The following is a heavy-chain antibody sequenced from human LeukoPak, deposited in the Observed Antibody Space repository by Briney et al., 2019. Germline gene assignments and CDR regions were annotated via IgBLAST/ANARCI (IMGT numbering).Heavy chain of an antibody. CDR2: INPNSGGI. CDR1: GYTFTGYY. CDR3: ARAPLNDYGGNSVFN. D-gene: IGHD4-23*01. Sequence: ASVKVSCKASGYTFTGYYMHWVRQAPGQGLEWMGWINPNSGGINYAQKFQGRVTMTRDTSISTAYMELSRLRSDDTAVYYCARAPLNDYGGNSVFNWGQGTLVTVSS. J-gene: IGHJ4*02. V-gene: IGHV1-2*02.